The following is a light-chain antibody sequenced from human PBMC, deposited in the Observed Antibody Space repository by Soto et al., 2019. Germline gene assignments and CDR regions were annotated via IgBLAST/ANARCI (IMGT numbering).Light chain of an antibody. J-gene: IGLJ1*01. CDR3: SSYTSSSTYV. Sequence: QPVLTQPASVSGSPGQSITISCTGTSSDVGNYNYVSWYQQHPGKAPKLLIYEVANRPSGVSNRFSASKSGNTASLTISGLQAEDEADYYCSSYTSSSTYVFGTGTKLTVL. CDR2: EVA. V-gene: IGLV2-14*01. CDR1: SSDVGNYNY.